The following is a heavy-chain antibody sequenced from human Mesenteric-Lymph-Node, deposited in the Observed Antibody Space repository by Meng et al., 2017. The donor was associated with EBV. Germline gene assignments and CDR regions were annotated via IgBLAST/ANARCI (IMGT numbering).Heavy chain of an antibody. J-gene: IGHJ3*02. Sequence: QITLKESGPTVVKPTQTLTLTCTFSGFSLTTSGVAVGWIRQPPGKALDWLALIYWDDDKLYSPSLRSRLAITRDTSKNQVVLSMTSMDPVDTATYYCAHLSYDSGGAFDIWGPGTMVTVSS. CDR1: GFSLTTSGVA. V-gene: IGHV2-5*02. D-gene: IGHD3-10*01. CDR2: IYWDDDK. CDR3: AHLSYDSGGAFDI.